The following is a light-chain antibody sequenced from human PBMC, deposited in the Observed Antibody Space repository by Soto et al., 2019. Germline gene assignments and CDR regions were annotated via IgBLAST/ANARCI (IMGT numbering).Light chain of an antibody. CDR2: DAT. CDR1: QNVNAW. CDR3: QHYNAYPWT. J-gene: IGKJ1*01. Sequence: DIQMTQSPSTLCASVGDILTITFLASQNVNAWLAWYQQKPGKAPRRLIYDATNLESGVPSRFSGSGYGTEFTLTISSLQTDDFATYYCQHYNAYPWTFGQGTKVDIK. V-gene: IGKV1-5*01.